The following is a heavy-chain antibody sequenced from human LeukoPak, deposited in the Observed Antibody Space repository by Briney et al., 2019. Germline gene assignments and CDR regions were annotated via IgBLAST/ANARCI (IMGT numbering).Heavy chain of an antibody. Sequence: GGSLRLSCAASGFTFSSHAMNWVRQLPGKGLEWVSTITYSGANTYYADSVKGRFTISRDNLENTLYLRMDSLSADDTAIYYCARAAGGTAHYYMDVWGKGTPLTVSS. D-gene: IGHD3-16*01. CDR2: ITYSGANT. CDR1: GFTFSSHA. V-gene: IGHV3-23*01. J-gene: IGHJ6*03. CDR3: ARAAGGTAHYYMDV.